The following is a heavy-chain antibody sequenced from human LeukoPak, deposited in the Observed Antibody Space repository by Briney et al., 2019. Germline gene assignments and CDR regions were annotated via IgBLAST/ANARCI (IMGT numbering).Heavy chain of an antibody. V-gene: IGHV1-69*02. CDR2: IIPILGIA. Sequence: SVKVSCKASGYTFTGYYIHWVRQAPGQGLEWMGRIIPILGIANYAQKFQGRVTITADKSTSTAYMELSSLRSEDTAVYYCASLAGYYYSETPDYWGQGTLVTVSS. CDR1: GYTFTGYY. J-gene: IGHJ4*02. CDR3: ASLAGYYYSETPDY. D-gene: IGHD3-22*01.